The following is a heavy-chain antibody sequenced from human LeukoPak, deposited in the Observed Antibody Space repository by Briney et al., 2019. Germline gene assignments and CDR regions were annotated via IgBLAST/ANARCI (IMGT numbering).Heavy chain of an antibody. Sequence: PGGSLRLSCAASGVTVSSNYMSWVRQAPGKGLEWVSVIYSGGSTYYADSVKGRFTISRDNSKNTLYPQMNSLRAEDTAVYYCARVKDSEFDSWGQGTLVTVSS. V-gene: IGHV3-53*01. D-gene: IGHD2-15*01. CDR3: ARVKDSEFDS. CDR1: GVTVSSNY. CDR2: IYSGGST. J-gene: IGHJ4*02.